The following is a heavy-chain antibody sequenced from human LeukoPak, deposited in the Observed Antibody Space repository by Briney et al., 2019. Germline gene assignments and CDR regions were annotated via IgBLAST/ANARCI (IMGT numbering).Heavy chain of an antibody. CDR3: ASANYYGSGSYYNAPFDY. CDR2: ISYDGSNK. D-gene: IGHD3-10*01. V-gene: IGHV3-30-3*01. Sequence: GGSLRLSCAASGFTFSSYAMHWVRQAPGKGLEGVAVISYDGSNKYYADSVKGRFTISRDNSKNTLYLQMNSLRAEDTAVYYCASANYYGSGSYYNAPFDYWGQGTLVTVSS. J-gene: IGHJ4*02. CDR1: GFTFSSYA.